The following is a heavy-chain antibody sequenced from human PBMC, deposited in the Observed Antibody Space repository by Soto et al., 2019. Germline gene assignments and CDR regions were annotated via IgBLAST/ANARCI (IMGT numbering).Heavy chain of an antibody. CDR1: GYTFTSYD. CDR2: MNPNSGNT. V-gene: IGHV1-8*01. CDR3: ASGINYYASGDDAFDI. J-gene: IGHJ3*02. D-gene: IGHD3-10*01. Sequence: QVQLVQSGAEVKKPGASVKVSCKASGYTFTSYDINWVRQATGQGLEWMGWMNPNSGNTGYAQKFQGRVTMTRNTSISTAYIELSSLRSEDTAVYYCASGINYYASGDDAFDIWGQGTMVTVSS.